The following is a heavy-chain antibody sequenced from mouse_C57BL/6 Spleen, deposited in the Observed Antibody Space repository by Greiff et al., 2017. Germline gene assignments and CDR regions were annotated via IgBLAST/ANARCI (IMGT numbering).Heavy chain of an antibody. J-gene: IGHJ1*03. CDR3: ARSYYSSWYFDV. CDR2: ISSGSSTI. CDR1: GFTFSDYG. D-gene: IGHD2-5*01. Sequence: EVQGVESGGGLVKPGGSLKLSCAASGFTFSDYGMHWVRQAPEKGLEWVAYISSGSSTIYYADTVKGRFTISRDNAKNSLFLQMTSLRSEDTAMYYCARSYYSSWYFDVWGTGTTVTVSS. V-gene: IGHV5-17*01.